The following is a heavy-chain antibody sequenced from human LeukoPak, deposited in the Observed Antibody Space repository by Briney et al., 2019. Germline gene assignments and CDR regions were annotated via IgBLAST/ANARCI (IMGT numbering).Heavy chain of an antibody. D-gene: IGHD4-17*01. CDR3: ARAGNYYGDYDF. Sequence: PGGSLRLSCAASGFTFSSYAMSWVRQAPGKGLEWVSTISGSGSITYYAGSVKGRFTISRDNSRNTLYLQMNSLRADDTAVYYCARAGNYYGDYDFWGQGTLVTVSS. J-gene: IGHJ4*02. CDR2: ISGSGSIT. CDR1: GFTFSSYA. V-gene: IGHV3-23*01.